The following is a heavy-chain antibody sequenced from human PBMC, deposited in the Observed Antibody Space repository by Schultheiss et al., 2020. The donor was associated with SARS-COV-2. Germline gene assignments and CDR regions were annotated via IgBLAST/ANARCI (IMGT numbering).Heavy chain of an antibody. CDR2: INHSGST. V-gene: IGHV4-59*12. CDR3: ARESIAAAGLDY. D-gene: IGHD6-13*01. CDR1: GGSISSYY. J-gene: IGHJ4*02. Sequence: SETLSLTCTVSGGSISSYYWSWIRQPAGKGLEWIGEINHSGSTNYNPSLKSRVTISVDTSKNQFSLKLSSVTAADTAVYYCARESIAAAGLDYWGQGTLVTVSS.